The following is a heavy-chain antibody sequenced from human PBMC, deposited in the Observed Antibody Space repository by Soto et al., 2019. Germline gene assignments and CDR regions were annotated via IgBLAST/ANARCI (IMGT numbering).Heavy chain of an antibody. J-gene: IGHJ4*02. V-gene: IGHV3-53*01. CDR2: LYTGGSI. CDR1: GFNVSFKY. Sequence: PGGSLRLSCAASGFNVSFKYMSWVRQAPEKGLEWVSVLYTGGSIFYTDSVKGRFTISRDSSKNTLYLQMNSLRAEDTAIYYCARGCTGGSCYSDCDYWGQGTMVTVSS. D-gene: IGHD2-15*01. CDR3: ARGCTGGSCYSDCDY.